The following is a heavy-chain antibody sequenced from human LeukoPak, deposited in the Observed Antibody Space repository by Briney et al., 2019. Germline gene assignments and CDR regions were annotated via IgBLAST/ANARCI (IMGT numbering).Heavy chain of an antibody. J-gene: IGHJ6*02. CDR1: GFTFSIYS. CDR2: ITSSSTYI. Sequence: GGSLRLSCAASGFTFSIYSMNWVRQAPGKGLEWVSPITSSSTYIYYADSVKGRFTISRDNAKNSLYLQMNSLRAEDTAVYYCARGTTGYFAMDVWGQGTTVTVSS. D-gene: IGHD4-17*01. CDR3: ARGTTGYFAMDV. V-gene: IGHV3-21*01.